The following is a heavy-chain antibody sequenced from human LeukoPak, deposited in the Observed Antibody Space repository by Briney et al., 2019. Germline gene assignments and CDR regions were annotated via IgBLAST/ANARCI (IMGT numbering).Heavy chain of an antibody. CDR3: ARDRGTMVRGVHDY. V-gene: IGHV1-69*04. CDR2: IIAILGIA. CDR1: GGTFSSYA. Sequence: SVKVSCKASGGTFSSYAISWVRQAPGQGLEWMGRIIAILGIANYAQKFQGRVTITADKSTSTAYMELSSLRSEDTAVYYCARDRGTMVRGVHDYWGQGTLVTVSS. J-gene: IGHJ4*02. D-gene: IGHD3-10*01.